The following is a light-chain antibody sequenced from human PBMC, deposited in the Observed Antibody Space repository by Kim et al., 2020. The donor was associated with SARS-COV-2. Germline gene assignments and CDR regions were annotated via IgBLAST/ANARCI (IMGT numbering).Light chain of an antibody. J-gene: IGLJ3*02. CDR1: NSNIGSNT. V-gene: IGLV1-44*01. CDR2: NNS. Sequence: GQRVTISCSGRNSNIGSNTVHWYQHLPGTAPKLLIYNNSQRPSWVPDRFSGSKSGTSASLAISGLQSEDEADYYCAGWDDSLNAWVFGGGTQLTVL. CDR3: AGWDDSLNAWV.